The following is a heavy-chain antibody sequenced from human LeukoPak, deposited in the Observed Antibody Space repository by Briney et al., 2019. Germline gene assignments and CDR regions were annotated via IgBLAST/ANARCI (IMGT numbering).Heavy chain of an antibody. V-gene: IGHV3-30*03. D-gene: IGHD6-19*01. CDR1: GFTFSSYG. CDR3: GLTGSSGWYLDY. Sequence: GGSLRLSCAASGFTFSSYGMHWVRQAPGKGLEGVAVISYGGSNKYYADSVKGRFTISRDNSKNTLYLQMNSLRAEDTAVYYCGLTGSSGWYLDYWGQGTLVTVSS. J-gene: IGHJ4*02. CDR2: ISYGGSNK.